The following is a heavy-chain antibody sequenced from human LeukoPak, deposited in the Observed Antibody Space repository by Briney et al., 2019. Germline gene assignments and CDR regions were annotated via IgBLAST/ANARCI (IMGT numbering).Heavy chain of an antibody. D-gene: IGHD3-9*01. CDR1: GGSISSSSYY. J-gene: IGHJ6*02. CDR2: IYYSGST. V-gene: IGHV4-39*07. Sequence: SETLSLTCTVSGGSISSSSYYWGWIRQPPGKGLEWIGSIYYSGSTYYNPSLKSRVTISVDTSKNQFSLKLSSVTAADTAVYYCARVGAYYDILTGYFPYYYYGMDVWGQGTTVTVSS. CDR3: ARVGAYYDILTGYFPYYYYGMDV.